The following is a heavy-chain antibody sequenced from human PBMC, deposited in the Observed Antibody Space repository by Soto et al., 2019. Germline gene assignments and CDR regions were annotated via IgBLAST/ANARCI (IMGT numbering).Heavy chain of an antibody. Sequence: GASVKVSCKASGGTFSSYTISWVRQAPGQGLEWMGRISPILGIANYAQKFQGRVTITADKSTSTAYMELSSLRSEDTAVYYCARVEYCSSTSCYGINWFDPWGQGTLVTVSS. CDR2: ISPILGIA. J-gene: IGHJ5*02. D-gene: IGHD2-2*01. CDR3: ARVEYCSSTSCYGINWFDP. V-gene: IGHV1-69*02. CDR1: GGTFSSYT.